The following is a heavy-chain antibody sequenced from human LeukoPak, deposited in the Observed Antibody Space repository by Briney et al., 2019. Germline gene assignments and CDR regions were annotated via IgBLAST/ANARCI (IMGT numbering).Heavy chain of an antibody. CDR2: TYYRSKWYN. CDR1: GDSVPSNSAA. J-gene: IGHJ5*02. D-gene: IGHD6-13*01. Sequence: SQTLSLTCAISGDSVPSNSAAWNWIRQSPSRGLEWLGRTYYRSKWYNDYAVSVKSRITINPDTSKNQFSLQLNSVTPEDTAVYYCAREARITGIAAAGTGFDPWGQGTLVTVSS. CDR3: AREARITGIAAAGTGFDP. V-gene: IGHV6-1*01.